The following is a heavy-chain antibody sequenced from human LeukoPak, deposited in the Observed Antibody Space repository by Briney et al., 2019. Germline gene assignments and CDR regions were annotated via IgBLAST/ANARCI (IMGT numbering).Heavy chain of an antibody. D-gene: IGHD5-18*01. V-gene: IGHV3-21*01. CDR2: ISSRSNYA. Sequence: PGGSLRLSCAASGFTFSTYSMNWVRQAPGKGLEWVSSISSRSNYAYYANSVKGRFTISRDNAKNSLYLQMNSLRAEDTAVYYCARDGGYSYGPYGYWGQGTLVTVSS. CDR3: ARDGGYSYGPYGY. J-gene: IGHJ4*02. CDR1: GFTFSTYS.